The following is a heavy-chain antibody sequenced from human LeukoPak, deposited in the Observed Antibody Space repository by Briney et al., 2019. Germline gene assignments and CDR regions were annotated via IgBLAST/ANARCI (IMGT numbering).Heavy chain of an antibody. CDR3: ARDYDGYKPRNVFDY. CDR1: GYSISSGYH. Sequence: PSETLSLTCTVSGYSISSGYHWGWIRQPPGKGLEWIGSIYHSGSTYYNPSLKSRVTISVDTSKNQFSLKLSSVTAADTAVYYCARDYDGYKPRNVFDYWGQGTLVTVSS. J-gene: IGHJ4*02. D-gene: IGHD5-24*01. CDR2: IYHSGST. V-gene: IGHV4-38-2*02.